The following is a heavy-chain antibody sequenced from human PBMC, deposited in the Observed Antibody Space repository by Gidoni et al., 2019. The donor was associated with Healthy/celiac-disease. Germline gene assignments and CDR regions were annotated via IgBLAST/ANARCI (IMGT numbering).Heavy chain of an antibody. D-gene: IGHD2-2*01. Sequence: QVQLVESGGGVVQPGRSLRLSCAASGFTFRSYRMHWVRQAPGKGLEWVAVIWYDGSNKYYADSVKGRFTISRDNSKNTLYLQMNSLRAEDTAVYYCAREPNGAMRDYYYGMDVWGQGTTVTVSS. CDR1: GFTFRSYR. CDR2: IWYDGSNK. V-gene: IGHV3-33*01. CDR3: AREPNGAMRDYYYGMDV. J-gene: IGHJ6*02.